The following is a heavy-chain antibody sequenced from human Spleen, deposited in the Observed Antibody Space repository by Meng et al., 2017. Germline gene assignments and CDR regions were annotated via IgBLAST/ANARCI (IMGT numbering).Heavy chain of an antibody. V-gene: IGHV1-46*01. CDR2: INPTGGST. CDR1: GYSLTSYY. J-gene: IGHJ4*02. CDR3: ARGGGSGWCFDY. Sequence: VRLGQLGAEVKHPGASVKLSRKASGYSLTSYYMHWVRQAPGQGLEWMGIINPTGGSTNYAQKFQGRVTMTRDTSTSTVYMELSSLRSDDTAVYYCARGGGSGWCFDYWGQGTLVTVSS. D-gene: IGHD6-19*01.